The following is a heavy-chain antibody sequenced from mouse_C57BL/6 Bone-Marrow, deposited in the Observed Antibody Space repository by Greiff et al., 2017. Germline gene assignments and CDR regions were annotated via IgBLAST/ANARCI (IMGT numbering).Heavy chain of an antibody. Sequence: QVQLQQSGPGLVQPSQSLSITCTVSGFSLTSYGVHWVRQSPGKGLEWLGVIWSGGSTDYNAAFISRLSISKDNSKSQVFVKMNSLQADDTDIYYCARNRDWEYFDYGGQGTTRTVSS. V-gene: IGHV2-2*01. D-gene: IGHD4-1*01. CDR2: IWSGGST. J-gene: IGHJ2*01. CDR3: ARNRDWEYFDY. CDR1: GFSLTSYG.